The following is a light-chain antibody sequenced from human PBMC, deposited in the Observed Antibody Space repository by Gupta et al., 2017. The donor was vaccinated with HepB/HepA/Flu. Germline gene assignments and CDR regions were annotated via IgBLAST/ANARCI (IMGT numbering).Light chain of an antibody. CDR2: DAS. Sequence: ELVLTPSPATLFLSPGERATLSCRASQSISSYLAWYQQKPGQAPRLLIYDASNRATGIPARFSGSGSGRDFTLTISSLEPEDFAVYYCQQRSNWPRTFGQGTKVEIK. CDR3: QQRSNWPRT. V-gene: IGKV3-11*02. CDR1: QSISSY. J-gene: IGKJ1*01.